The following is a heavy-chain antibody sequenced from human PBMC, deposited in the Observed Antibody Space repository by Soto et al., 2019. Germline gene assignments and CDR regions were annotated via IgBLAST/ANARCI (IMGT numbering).Heavy chain of an antibody. CDR1: GGTFSSYT. CDR3: AILPHEDTAMVPSHPYYSYGMDV. CDR2: IIPILGIA. Sequence: SVKVSCKASGGTFSSYTISWVRQAPGQGLEWMGRIIPILGIANYAQKFQGRVTITADKSTSTAYMELRSLRSDATAVYYCAILPHEDTAMVPSHPYYSYGMDVWGQGTTVTVSS. J-gene: IGHJ6*02. V-gene: IGHV1-69*02. D-gene: IGHD5-18*01.